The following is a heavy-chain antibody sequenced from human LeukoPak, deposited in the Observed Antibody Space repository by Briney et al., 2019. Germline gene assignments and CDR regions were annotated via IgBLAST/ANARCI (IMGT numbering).Heavy chain of an antibody. J-gene: IGHJ4*02. Sequence: GGSLRLSCAASGFTFSIYAMSWVRQAPGKGLQWVSSITSSGDGTYYADSVKGRFTISRDNSENMLYLQMNSLRVEDTAVYFCAKDRPNYYGSNGHYYRRDGDYWGQGPVVTVS. CDR2: ITSSGDGT. CDR3: AKDRPNYYGSNGHYYRRDGDY. CDR1: GFTFSIYA. V-gene: IGHV3-23*01. D-gene: IGHD3-22*01.